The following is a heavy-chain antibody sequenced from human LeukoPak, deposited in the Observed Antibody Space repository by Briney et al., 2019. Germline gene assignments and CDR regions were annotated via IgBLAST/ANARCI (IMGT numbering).Heavy chain of an antibody. J-gene: IGHJ6*02. CDR1: GSSFTSYW. V-gene: IGHV5-51*01. CDR2: FYPGDSET. CDR3: ARRIDGDYYVMDV. D-gene: IGHD2-15*01. Sequence: GESLKISCKGSGSSFTSYWFGWVRQMSGKGLKWMEIFYPGDSETRYSPSFQGQFTISADKSISTAYLQWSSLKASDYAMYYCARRIDGDYYVMDVWGQGTTVTVSS.